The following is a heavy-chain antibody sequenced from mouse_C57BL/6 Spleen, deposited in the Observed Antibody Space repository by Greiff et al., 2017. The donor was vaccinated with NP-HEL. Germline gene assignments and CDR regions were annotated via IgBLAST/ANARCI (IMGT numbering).Heavy chain of an antibody. V-gene: IGHV1-82*01. J-gene: IGHJ2*01. CDR2: IYPGDGDT. CDR1: GYAFSSSW. D-gene: IGHD3-3*01. Sequence: VQLKQSGPELVKPGASVKISCKASGYAFSSSWMNWVKQRPGKGLEWIGRIYPGDGDTNYNGKFKGKATLTADKSSSTAYMQLSSLTSEDSAVYFCARGTGRYFDYWGQGTTLTVSS. CDR3: ARGTGRYFDY.